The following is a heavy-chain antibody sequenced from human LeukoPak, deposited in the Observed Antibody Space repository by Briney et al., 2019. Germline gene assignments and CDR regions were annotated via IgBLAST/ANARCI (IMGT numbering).Heavy chain of an antibody. CDR2: INPGGGNT. Sequence: ASVKVSCKASGYTFTSYYIHWLRQAPGQGLEWMGIINPGGGNTNYAQKFQGRVTMTWDTSTSTVYMELTSLRSEDTAVFYCARGRGWNLVAERLEGGYFDYWGQGTLVTVSS. J-gene: IGHJ4*02. CDR1: GYTFTSYY. V-gene: IGHV1-46*01. D-gene: IGHD1-26*01. CDR3: ARGRGWNLVAERLEGGYFDY.